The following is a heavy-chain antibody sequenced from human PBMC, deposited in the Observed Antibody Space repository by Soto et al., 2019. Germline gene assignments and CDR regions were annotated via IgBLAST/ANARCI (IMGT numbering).Heavy chain of an antibody. CDR1: GFTFSSYA. CDR3: MGYDSSGYYYANY. CDR2: ISYDGSNK. V-gene: IGHV3-30-3*01. J-gene: IGHJ4*02. D-gene: IGHD3-22*01. Sequence: LRLSCAASGFTFSSYAMHWVRQAPGKGLEWVAVISYDGSNKYYADSVKGRFTISRDNSKNTLYLQMNSLRAEDTAVYYCMGYDSSGYYYANYWGQGTLVTVSS.